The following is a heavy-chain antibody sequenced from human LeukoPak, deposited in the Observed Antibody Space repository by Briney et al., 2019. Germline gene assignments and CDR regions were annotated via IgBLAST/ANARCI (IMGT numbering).Heavy chain of an antibody. D-gene: IGHD3-9*01. J-gene: IGHJ4*02. Sequence: PSETLSLTCTVSGGSINTGGYYWSWIRQHPEKGLEWIGYIYYSGSTYYNPSLKSRVSISVDTSKNQFSLKVRSVTAADTAMYYCARESDWLFDYWGQGALVTVSS. CDR3: ARESDWLFDY. CDR1: GGSINTGGYY. CDR2: IYYSGST. V-gene: IGHV4-31*03.